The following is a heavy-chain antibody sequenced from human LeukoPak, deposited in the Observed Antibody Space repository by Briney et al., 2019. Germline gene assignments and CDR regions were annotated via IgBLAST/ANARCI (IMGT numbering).Heavy chain of an antibody. CDR1: GFTFSSYA. Sequence: GGSLRLSCAASGFTFSSYAMSWVRQAPQEGLEWVSVISGSGGSTYYADSVKGRFTISRDNSKNTLYLQMNSLRAEDTAVYYCAKYLPNQLLKDWGQGTLVTVSS. D-gene: IGHD2-2*01. V-gene: IGHV3-23*01. CDR3: AKYLPNQLLKD. CDR2: ISGSGGST. J-gene: IGHJ4*02.